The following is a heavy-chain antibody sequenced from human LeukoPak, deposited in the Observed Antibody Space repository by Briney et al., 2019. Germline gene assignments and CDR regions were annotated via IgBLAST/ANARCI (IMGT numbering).Heavy chain of an antibody. Sequence: SVKVSCKASGGTFSSYTISWVRQVPGQGLEWMGRIIPILGVANYAQKFQGRVTITADKSTSTAYMELSSLRSEDTAVYYCARDPTGLIYDYVWGSGFDYRGQGTLVTVSS. J-gene: IGHJ4*02. CDR3: ARDPTGLIYDYVWGSGFDY. D-gene: IGHD3-16*01. V-gene: IGHV1-69*04. CDR2: IIPILGVA. CDR1: GGTFSSYT.